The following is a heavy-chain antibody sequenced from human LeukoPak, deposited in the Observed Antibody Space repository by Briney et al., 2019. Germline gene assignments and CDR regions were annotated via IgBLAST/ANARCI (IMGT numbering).Heavy chain of an antibody. D-gene: IGHD3-22*01. CDR2: VSGSGGAT. Sequence: PGGSLRLSCAASGLTFSSFAMRWVRQAPGKGLEWVSSVSGSGGATYYADSVKGRFTISRDNSKNTLYLHMNSLRAEDTAVYYCAKVRGYYDSSGYASSGFDYWGQGTLVTVSS. CDR1: GLTFSSFA. J-gene: IGHJ4*02. V-gene: IGHV3-23*01. CDR3: AKVRGYYDSSGYASSGFDY.